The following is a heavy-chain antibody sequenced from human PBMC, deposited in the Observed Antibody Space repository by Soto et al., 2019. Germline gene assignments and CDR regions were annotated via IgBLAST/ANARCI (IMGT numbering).Heavy chain of an antibody. CDR2: IIPIFGTA. J-gene: IGHJ6*02. Sequence: SVKVSCKASGGTFSSYAISWVRQAPGQGLEWMGGIIPIFGTANYAQKFQGRVTITADESTSTAYMELSSLRSEDTAVYYCARMHYTVKNPRDYGMVDWGQGPTVTVSS. CDR1: GGTFSSYA. V-gene: IGHV1-69*13. CDR3: ARMHYTVKNPRDYGMVD. D-gene: IGHD4-4*01.